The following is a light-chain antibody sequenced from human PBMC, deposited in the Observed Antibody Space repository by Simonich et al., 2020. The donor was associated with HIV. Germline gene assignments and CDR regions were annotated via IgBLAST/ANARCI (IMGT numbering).Light chain of an antibody. CDR2: GTS. CDR1: QGISHF. Sequence: AIRMTQSPSSLSASTGNRVTITCRASQGISHFLAWYRQKPGQAPQLLIYGTSRMHSGSPSRFSGSGFGTDFTLSISSLQSEDFATYYCQQYFSYPWTFGQGTKVE. J-gene: IGKJ1*01. V-gene: IGKV1-8*01. CDR3: QQYFSYPWT.